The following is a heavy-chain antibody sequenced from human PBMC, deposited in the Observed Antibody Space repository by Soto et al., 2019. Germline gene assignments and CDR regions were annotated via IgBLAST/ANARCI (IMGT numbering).Heavy chain of an antibody. J-gene: IGHJ5*02. D-gene: IGHD2-8*01. CDR3: ARLLVADWFDP. V-gene: IGHV4-59*01. CDR2: RYYSGTA. CDR1: GGSISSDY. Sequence: QVHLQESGPGLVKPSETLSLTCTVSGGSISSDYWTWVRQPPGKGLEWIGYRYYSGTAKYNSSLKSRVTISVDTSKNQFYLKLSSVTVADTAVYYCARLLVADWFDPWGQGIQVTVSS.